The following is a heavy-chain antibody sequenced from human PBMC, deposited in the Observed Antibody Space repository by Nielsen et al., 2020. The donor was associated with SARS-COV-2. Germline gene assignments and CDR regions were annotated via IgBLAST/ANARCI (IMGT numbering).Heavy chain of an antibody. J-gene: IGHJ4*02. V-gene: IGHV1-46*01. Sequence: ASVKVSCKASGYTFTSYYMHWVRQAPGQGLEWMGIINPSGGSTSYAQKFQGRVTITADESTSTAHMELSRLRFDDTAVYYCATFNEWPTTSVEYWGQGTLVTVSA. CDR3: ATFNEWPTTSVEY. CDR2: INPSGGST. D-gene: IGHD4-17*01. CDR1: GYTFTSYY.